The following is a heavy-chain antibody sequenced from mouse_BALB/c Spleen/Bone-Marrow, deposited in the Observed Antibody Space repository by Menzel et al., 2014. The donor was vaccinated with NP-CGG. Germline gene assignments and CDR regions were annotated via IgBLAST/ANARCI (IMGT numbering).Heavy chain of an antibody. Sequence: QVLLQQSGAELVRPGTSVKVSCKASGYAFTNYLIEWVKQRPGQGLEWIGVINPATGDTNYNEKFKGKATLIADKSSNTAYMQFSSLTSEDSAVYFCARGNCVHWYFDVWGAGTTVTVSS. J-gene: IGHJ1*01. CDR2: INPATGDT. D-gene: IGHD4-1*01. V-gene: IGHV1-54*01. CDR3: ARGNCVHWYFDV. CDR1: GYAFTNYL.